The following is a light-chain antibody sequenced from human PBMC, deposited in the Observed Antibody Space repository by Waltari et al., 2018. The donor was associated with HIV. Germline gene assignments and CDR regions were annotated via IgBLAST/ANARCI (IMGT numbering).Light chain of an antibody. V-gene: IGLV2-14*01. CDR3: AAWDVNLRRLYL. Sequence: QSALTQPASVSGSPGQSITISCTGTSSDVGYFNYVSWYQQHPGKAPKLIIYEVNNRSSGVSNHFSGSKSGNSASLAISGLRSEDEADYYCAAWDVNLRRLYLFGTGTKV. J-gene: IGLJ1*01. CDR2: EVN. CDR1: SSDVGYFNY.